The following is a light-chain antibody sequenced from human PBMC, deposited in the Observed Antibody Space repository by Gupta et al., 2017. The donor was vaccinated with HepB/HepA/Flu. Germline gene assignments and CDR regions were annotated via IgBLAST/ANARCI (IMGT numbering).Light chain of an antibody. CDR2: SNN. Sequence: QSVLTQPPSASGTPGQTVTISCSGSSANIGSNTVNWYQQLPGTAPKHLIYSNNQRPSGGPYRFSGSKSGTSASLAISGLQSEDEADYYCAAWDDSLNGPVVFGGGTKLTVL. J-gene: IGLJ2*01. CDR1: SANIGSNT. V-gene: IGLV1-44*01. CDR3: AAWDDSLNGPVV.